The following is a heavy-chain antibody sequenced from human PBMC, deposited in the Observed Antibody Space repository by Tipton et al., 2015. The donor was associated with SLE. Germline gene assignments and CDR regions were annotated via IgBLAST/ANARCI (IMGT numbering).Heavy chain of an antibody. V-gene: IGHV4-30-2*01. CDR3: TRQPRGINWFDP. CDR2: IYHSGST. J-gene: IGHJ5*02. CDR1: GGSISSGGYS. Sequence: TLSLTCAVSGGSISSGGYSWSWIRQPPGKGLEWIGYIYHSGSTYYNPSLKSRVSISLDTSKNRFSPKLNSGTAADTAVYYCTRQPRGINWFDPWGQGTLVTVSS.